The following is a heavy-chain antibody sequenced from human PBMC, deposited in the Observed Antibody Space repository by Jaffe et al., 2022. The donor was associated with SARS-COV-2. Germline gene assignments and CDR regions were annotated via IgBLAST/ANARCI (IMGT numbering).Heavy chain of an antibody. Sequence: QLQLQESGPGLVKPSETLSLTCTVSGGSISSSSYYWGWIRQPPGKGLEWIGSIYYSGSTYYNPSLKSRVTISVDTSKNQFSLKLSSVTAADTAVYYCARHDYGDYNNWYFDLWGRGTLVTVSS. CDR3: ARHDYGDYNNWYFDL. CDR2: IYYSGST. V-gene: IGHV4-39*01. J-gene: IGHJ2*01. D-gene: IGHD4-17*01. CDR1: GGSISSSSYY.